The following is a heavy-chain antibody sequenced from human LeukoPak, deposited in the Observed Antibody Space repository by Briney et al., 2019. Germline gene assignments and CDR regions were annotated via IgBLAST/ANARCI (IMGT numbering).Heavy chain of an antibody. CDR3: ARDKDYDSSGYYSP. CDR1: GFTFSSYG. CDR2: IWYDGSNK. Sequence: GGSLRLSCAASGFTFSSYGMHWIRQAPGKGLEWVAVIWYDGSNKYYADSVKGRFTISRDNSKNTLYLQMNSLRAEDTAVYYCARDKDYDSSGYYSPWGQGTLVTVSS. D-gene: IGHD3-22*01. V-gene: IGHV3-33*01. J-gene: IGHJ5*02.